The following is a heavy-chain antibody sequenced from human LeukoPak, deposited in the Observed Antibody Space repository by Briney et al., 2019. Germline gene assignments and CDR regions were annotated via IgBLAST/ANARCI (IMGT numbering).Heavy chain of an antibody. CDR1: GFTFSSSA. Sequence: GGSLRLSCAASGFTFSSSAMSWVRQAPGKGLEWVSAISNNGGYKYYADSVQGRFTISRDNSKSTLCLQMNSLRAEDTAVYYCAKQLGYCSDGSCYFPYWGQGTLVTVSS. CDR2: ISNNGGYK. V-gene: IGHV3-23*01. J-gene: IGHJ4*02. CDR3: AKQLGYCSDGSCYFPY. D-gene: IGHD2-15*01.